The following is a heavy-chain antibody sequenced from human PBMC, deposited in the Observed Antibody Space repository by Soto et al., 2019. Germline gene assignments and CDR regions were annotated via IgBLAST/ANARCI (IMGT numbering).Heavy chain of an antibody. CDR1: GYTFTGYY. CDR2: INPNSGGT. V-gene: IGHV1-2*02. CDR3: ATSMVRGVIGHYGMDV. J-gene: IGHJ6*02. D-gene: IGHD3-10*01. Sequence: RASVKVSCKASGYTFTGYYMHWVRQAPGQGLEWMGWINPNSGGTNYAQKFQGRVTMTRDTSISTAYMELSRLRSDDTAVYYCATSMVRGVIGHYGMDVWGQGTTVTVS.